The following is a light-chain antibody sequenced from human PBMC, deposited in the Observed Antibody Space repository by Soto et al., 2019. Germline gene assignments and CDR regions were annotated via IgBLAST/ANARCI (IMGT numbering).Light chain of an antibody. Sequence: QSVLTQPASVSGSPGQSITISCTGSSSDIGRYKYVSWYQHHPGKAPKLIIYEVSNRPSGVSNRFSGSKSGNTASLTISGLQAEDEADYHCSSFASGSTLYVFGTGTKLTV. J-gene: IGLJ1*01. CDR3: SSFASGSTLYV. CDR2: EVS. CDR1: SSDIGRYKY. V-gene: IGLV2-14*01.